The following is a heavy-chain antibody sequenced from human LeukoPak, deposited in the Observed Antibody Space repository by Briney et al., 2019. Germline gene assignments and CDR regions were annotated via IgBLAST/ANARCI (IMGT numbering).Heavy chain of an antibody. CDR1: GYTFTSYY. Sequence: VASVKVSCKASGYTFTSYYMHWVRQAPGQGLEWMGIINPSGGSTSYAQKFQGRVTMTRDTSTSTVYMELSSLRSEDTAVYYCARDLRITMVRGALKGAYNWFDPWGQGTLVTVSS. D-gene: IGHD3-10*01. CDR2: INPSGGST. J-gene: IGHJ5*02. CDR3: ARDLRITMVRGALKGAYNWFDP. V-gene: IGHV1-46*01.